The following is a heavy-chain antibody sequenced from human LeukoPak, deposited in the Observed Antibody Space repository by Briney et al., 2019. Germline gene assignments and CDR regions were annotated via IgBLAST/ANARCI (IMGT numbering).Heavy chain of an antibody. Sequence: GGSLRLSCAASGFTFSDYYMSWIRQAPGKGLEWVSYISSSGSTIYYADSVKGRFTISRDNAKNSLYLQMNSLRAEDTAVYYCARDRTSMVTIDAFDIWGQGTMVTVSS. V-gene: IGHV3-11*04. CDR3: ARDRTSMVTIDAFDI. D-gene: IGHD4-17*01. CDR1: GFTFSDYY. CDR2: ISSSGSTI. J-gene: IGHJ3*02.